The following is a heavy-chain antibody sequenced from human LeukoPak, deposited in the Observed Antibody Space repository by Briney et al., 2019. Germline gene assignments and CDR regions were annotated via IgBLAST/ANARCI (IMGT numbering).Heavy chain of an antibody. CDR2: VHPNSGDT. Sequence: GLEWMGWVHPNSGDTDYAQKFQGRVTMTRSTSINTAYMELSSLTSDDTAVYYCARGPRFDPWGQGTLVTVSS. CDR3: ARGPRFDP. V-gene: IGHV1-8*01. J-gene: IGHJ5*02.